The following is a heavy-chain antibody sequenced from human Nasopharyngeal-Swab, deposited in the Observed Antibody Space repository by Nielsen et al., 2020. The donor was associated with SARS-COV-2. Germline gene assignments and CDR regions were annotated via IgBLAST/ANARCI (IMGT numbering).Heavy chain of an antibody. D-gene: IGHD3-22*01. CDR3: ARINYYDSSGYYS. CDR2: IYYSGST. Sequence: SATLSLTCTVSGASISSRSSYWGWIRQPPGKGLEWIGSIYYSGSTYYNPSLKSRVTISVDTSKNQFSLKLSSVTAADTAVYYCARINYYDSSGYYSWGQGTLVTVSS. J-gene: IGHJ4*02. V-gene: IGHV4-39*01. CDR1: GASISSRSSY.